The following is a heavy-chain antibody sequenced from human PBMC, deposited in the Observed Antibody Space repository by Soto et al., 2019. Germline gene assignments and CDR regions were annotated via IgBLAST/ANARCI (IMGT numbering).Heavy chain of an antibody. CDR3: ARVSSSWLYYYGMDV. CDR1: GYTFTSYD. J-gene: IGHJ6*02. V-gene: IGHV1-8*01. Sequence: QVQLVQSGAEVKKPGTSVKVSCKASGYTFTSYDINWVRQATGQGLEWMGRMNPNSGITGYAQKFQGRVTMTRNTSISTAYMELTSLRSEDTAVYYCARVSSSWLYYYGMDVWVQGTTVTVSS. D-gene: IGHD6-13*01. CDR2: MNPNSGIT.